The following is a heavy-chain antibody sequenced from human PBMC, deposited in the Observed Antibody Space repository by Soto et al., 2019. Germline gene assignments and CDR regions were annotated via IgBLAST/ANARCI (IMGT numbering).Heavy chain of an antibody. CDR1: GGSIGSYY. CDR3: ARNFSGASLFFYVFWSVYYRGGGYYYMDV. Sequence: SETLSLTCTVSGGSIGSYYRSWIRQPPGKGLEWIGYIYYSGSTNYNPSLKSRVTISVDTSKNQFSLKLSSVTAADTAVYYCARNFSGASLFFYVFWSVYYRGGGYYYMDVWGKGTTVTVSS. V-gene: IGHV4-59*01. CDR2: IYYSGST. J-gene: IGHJ6*03. D-gene: IGHD3-3*01.